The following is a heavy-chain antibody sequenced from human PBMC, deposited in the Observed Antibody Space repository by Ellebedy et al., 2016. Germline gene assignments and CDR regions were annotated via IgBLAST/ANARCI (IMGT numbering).Heavy chain of an antibody. Sequence: SETLSLTCTVSSASFRSDNHYCGWIRQTTAKGLEWIGSIDYSGSTFYRPSLKSRMTMSLERSKNQFSLTLRSVTAADTALYYCARDNSRGWYYDQWGPGIHVTVSS. J-gene: IGHJ5*02. V-gene: IGHV4-39*07. CDR3: ARDNSRGWYYDQ. D-gene: IGHD6-19*01. CDR2: IDYSGST. CDR1: SASFRSDNHY.